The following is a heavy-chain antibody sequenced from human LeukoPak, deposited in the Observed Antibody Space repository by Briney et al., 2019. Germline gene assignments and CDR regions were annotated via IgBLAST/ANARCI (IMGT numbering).Heavy chain of an antibody. CDR3: ARDGSYGSSWCEAFDY. V-gene: IGHV3-48*03. CDR1: GFTFSRYE. D-gene: IGHD6-13*01. Sequence: PGGSLRLSCAASGFTFSRYEMNWVRQAPGKGLEWVSYISSSGSTIYYADSVKGRFTISRDNAKNSLYLQMNSLRAEDTAVYYCARDGSYGSSWCEAFDYWGQGTLVTVSS. J-gene: IGHJ4*02. CDR2: ISSSGSTI.